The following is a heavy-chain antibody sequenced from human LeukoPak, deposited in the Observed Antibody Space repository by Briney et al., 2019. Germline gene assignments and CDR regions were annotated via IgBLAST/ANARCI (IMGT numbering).Heavy chain of an antibody. CDR2: MNPNSGNT. CDR1: GYTLTSYD. J-gene: IGHJ4*02. Sequence: ASVKVSCKASGYTLTSYDINWVRQATGQGLEWMGWMNPNSGNTGYAQKFQGRVTMTRNTSISTAYMGLSSLRSEDTAVYYCARDGIVGAGRPYWGQGTLVTVSS. CDR3: ARDGIVGAGRPY. V-gene: IGHV1-8*01. D-gene: IGHD1-26*01.